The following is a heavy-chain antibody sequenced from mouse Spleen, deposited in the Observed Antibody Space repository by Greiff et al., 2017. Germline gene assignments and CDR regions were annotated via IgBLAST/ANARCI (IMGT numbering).Heavy chain of an antibody. CDR1: GFTFSSYG. D-gene: IGHD2-3*01. V-gene: IGHV5-9-2*01. CDR3: ARQGDGYWAMDY. J-gene: IGHJ4*01. CDR2: ISGGGSYT. Sequence: EVQGVESGGGLVKPGGSLKLSCAASGFTFSSYGMSWVRQTPEKRLEWVATISGGGSYTYYPDSVKGRFTISRDNAKNNLYLQMSSLRSEDTALYYCARQGDGYWAMDYWGQGTSVTVSS.